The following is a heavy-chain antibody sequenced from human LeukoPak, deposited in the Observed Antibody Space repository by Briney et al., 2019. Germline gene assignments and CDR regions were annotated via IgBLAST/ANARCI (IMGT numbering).Heavy chain of an antibody. J-gene: IGHJ3*02. Sequence: SVKVSCKASGGTFNSYTISWVRQAPGQGLEWMGRIIPVLGAADYTQKFQGRVTITADKSTKTAFMELRSLKSEDTAVYYCARGERLGEASDIWGQGTMVTVSS. CDR1: GGTFNSYT. V-gene: IGHV1-69*08. CDR3: ARGERLGEASDI. D-gene: IGHD3-16*01. CDR2: IIPVLGAA.